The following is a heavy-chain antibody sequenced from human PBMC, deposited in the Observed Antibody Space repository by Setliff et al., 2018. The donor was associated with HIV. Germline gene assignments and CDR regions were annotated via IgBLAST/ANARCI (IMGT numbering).Heavy chain of an antibody. CDR3: ASRVYYYDSSGGGCHYAFEM. Sequence: SETLSLTCTVSGGSISNSGYYWSWIRQPPGKGLEWIGSIYYSGSTYYNPSLKSRVTISVDTSKNQFSLKLSSVTAADAAVYYCASRVYYYDSSGGGCHYAFEMWGQGTMVTVSS. V-gene: IGHV4-39*01. D-gene: IGHD3-22*01. CDR2: IYYSGST. CDR1: GGSISNSGYY. J-gene: IGHJ3*02.